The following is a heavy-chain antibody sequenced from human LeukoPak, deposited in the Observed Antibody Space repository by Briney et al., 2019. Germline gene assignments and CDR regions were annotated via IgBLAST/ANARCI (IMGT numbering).Heavy chain of an antibody. CDR2: VDHTGST. J-gene: IGHJ6*03. Sequence: KSSETLSLTCTVSDDSITMYYWTWIRQPPGKGLEWIGYVDHTGSTKFNPSLNGRVSISRDTSNNFFSLRLRSVTAADTAVYARGRVSSSTWYSTYYYFFYMDFWGKGTTVTVSS. D-gene: IGHD4-11*01. V-gene: IGHV4-59*01. CDR3: GRVSSSTWYSTYYYFFYMDF. CDR1: DDSITMYY.